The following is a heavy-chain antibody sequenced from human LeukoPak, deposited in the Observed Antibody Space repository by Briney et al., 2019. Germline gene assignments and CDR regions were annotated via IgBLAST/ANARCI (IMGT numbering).Heavy chain of an antibody. CDR3: AKDIYNYFDSSGYGY. CDR1: GFSFSNYA. V-gene: IGHV3-23*01. CDR2: ISGSGGPT. Sequence: GGSLRLSCAASGFSFSNYAMSWVRQAPGKGLQWVSTISGSGGPTYYGSPAYYTDSVEGRFTISRDNAKNSLYLQMNSLRAEDTALYYCAKDIYNYFDSSGYGYWGQGTLVTVSS. D-gene: IGHD3-22*01. J-gene: IGHJ4*02.